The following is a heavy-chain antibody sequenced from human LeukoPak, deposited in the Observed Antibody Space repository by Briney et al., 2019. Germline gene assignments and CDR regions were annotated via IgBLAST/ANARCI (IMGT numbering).Heavy chain of an antibody. D-gene: IGHD3-22*01. CDR2: IYYSGST. Sequence: ETLSLTCTVSGGSISSSSYYWGWIRQPPGKELEWIGSIYYSGSTYYNPSLKSRVTISVDTSKNQFSLKLSSVTAADTAVYYCARVVYGPLDYWGQGTLVTVSS. J-gene: IGHJ4*02. CDR3: ARVVYGPLDY. V-gene: IGHV4-39*01. CDR1: GGSISSSSYY.